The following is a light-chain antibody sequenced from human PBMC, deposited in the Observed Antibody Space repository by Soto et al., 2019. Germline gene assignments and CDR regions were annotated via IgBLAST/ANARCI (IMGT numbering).Light chain of an antibody. CDR2: EVS. Sequence: QSAPTQPPSASGSPGQSVTISCTGTSSDVGAYKYVSWYQQYTGKAPKLMIYEVSKRPSGVPDRFSGAKSGNTASLTVSGLQAEYEADYYCTSYVGSNIWVFGGGTKLTVL. V-gene: IGLV2-8*01. CDR3: TSYVGSNIWV. J-gene: IGLJ3*02. CDR1: SSDVGAYKY.